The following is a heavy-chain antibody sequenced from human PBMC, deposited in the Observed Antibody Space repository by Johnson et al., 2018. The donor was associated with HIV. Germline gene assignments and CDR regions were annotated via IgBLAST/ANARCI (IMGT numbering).Heavy chain of an antibody. CDR3: ARSGYGSGSTHDAFDI. CDR1: GFTFSSYT. Sequence: VQLVESGGGVVQPGTSLRLSCAASGFTFSSYTMHWVRQAPGKGLEWVSAISGSGGSTYYADSVKGRFTISRDNSKNTLYLQMNSLRAEDTAVYYCARSGYGSGSTHDAFDIWGQGTMVTVSS. V-gene: IGHV3-23*04. J-gene: IGHJ3*02. CDR2: ISGSGGST. D-gene: IGHD3-10*01.